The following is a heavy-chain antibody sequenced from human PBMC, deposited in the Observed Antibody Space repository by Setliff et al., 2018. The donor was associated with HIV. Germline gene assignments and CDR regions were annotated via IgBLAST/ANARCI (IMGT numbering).Heavy chain of an antibody. J-gene: IGHJ6*02. D-gene: IGHD5-12*01. V-gene: IGHV4-30-2*01. CDR3: ARGGPHYYGMDV. Sequence: SETLSLTCAVSGGSISSIGYSWSWIRQPPGEGLEWIGYIYDSGKTKYNPSLKSRVTISIDTSKNQLSLRLTSVTAADTAVYYCARGGPHYYGMDVWGQGTTVTVSS. CDR1: GGSISSIGYS. CDR2: IYDSGKT.